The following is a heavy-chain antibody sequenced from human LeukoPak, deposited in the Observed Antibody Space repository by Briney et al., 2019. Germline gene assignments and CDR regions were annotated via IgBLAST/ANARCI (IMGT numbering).Heavy chain of an antibody. Sequence: ASVKVSCKASGYTFTSYGISWVRQAPGQGLERMGWISAYNGNTNYAQKLQGRVTMTTDTSTSTAYMELRSLRSDDTAVYYCARPSYYYDSSGYPALDAFDIWGQGTMVTVSS. V-gene: IGHV1-18*01. J-gene: IGHJ3*02. D-gene: IGHD3-22*01. CDR2: ISAYNGNT. CDR3: ARPSYYYDSSGYPALDAFDI. CDR1: GYTFTSYG.